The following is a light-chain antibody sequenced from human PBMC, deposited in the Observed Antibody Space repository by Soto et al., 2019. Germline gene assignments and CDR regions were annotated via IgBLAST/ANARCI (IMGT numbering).Light chain of an antibody. Sequence: QSALTQAASVSGSPGQSITISCSGTTSDVGGYNYVSWYQQYPGTAPKLIIYEVTKRPSGISNRFSGSKSGNTASLIMSGLQAEDEADYYCSSYTTSKTIVFGGGTQLTVL. V-gene: IGLV2-14*01. CDR2: EVT. J-gene: IGLJ2*01. CDR3: SSYTTSKTIV. CDR1: TSDVGGYNY.